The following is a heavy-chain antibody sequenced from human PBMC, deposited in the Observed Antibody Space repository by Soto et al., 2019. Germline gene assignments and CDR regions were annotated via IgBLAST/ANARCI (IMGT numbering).Heavy chain of an antibody. D-gene: IGHD6-13*01. Sequence: QVQLVQSGAEVKKPGASVKVSCKASGYTFTSYYMHWVRQAPGQGLEWMGISNPSVGSTSYAQKFQGRVTMTRDTSTSTVYMELSSLRSEDTAVYYCARGAIADDSNYYYDYGMDVWGQGTTVTVSS. CDR3: ARGAIADDSNYYYDYGMDV. J-gene: IGHJ6*02. CDR2: SNPSVGST. V-gene: IGHV1-46*01. CDR1: GYTFTSYY.